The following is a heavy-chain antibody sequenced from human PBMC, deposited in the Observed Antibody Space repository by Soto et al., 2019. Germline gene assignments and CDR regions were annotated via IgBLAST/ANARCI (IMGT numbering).Heavy chain of an antibody. CDR2: INHSGST. CDR3: AREGVTHAFDI. CDR1: GGSFSGYY. V-gene: IGHV4-34*01. Sequence: SETLSLTCSVYGGSFSGYYWSCIRQPPGKGLEWIGEINHSGSTNYNPSLKSRVTISVDTSKNQFSLKLSSVTAADTAVYYCAREGVTHAFDIWGQGTMVTVSS. D-gene: IGHD5-18*01. J-gene: IGHJ3*02.